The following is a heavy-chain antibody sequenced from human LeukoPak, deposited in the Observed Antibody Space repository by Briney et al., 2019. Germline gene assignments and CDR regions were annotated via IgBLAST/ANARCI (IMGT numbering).Heavy chain of an antibody. Sequence: PSETLSLTCNLSSGSITASNYDSGWIRQPPGKGLEWIGRINYSGTTYYSPSLKSRVTISVDTSRNHFSLKVTYVTAADTAVHYCASLTHSEYVDPAGYHPFYYMDGWGKGTTVTVSS. J-gene: IGHJ6*03. V-gene: IGHV4-39*02. CDR3: ASLTHSEYVDPAGYHPFYYMDG. D-gene: IGHD2-2*03. CDR2: INYSGTT. CDR1: SGSITASNYD.